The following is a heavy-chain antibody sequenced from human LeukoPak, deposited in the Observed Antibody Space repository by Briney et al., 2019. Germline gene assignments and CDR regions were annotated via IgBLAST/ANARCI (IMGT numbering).Heavy chain of an antibody. CDR2: IIPIFGTA. CDR1: GGTFSSYA. V-gene: IGHV1-69*05. Sequence: ASVKVSCKASGGTFSSYAISWLRQAPGQGLEWMGGIIPIFGTANYAQKFQGRVTITTDESTSTAYMELSSLRSEDTAVYYCARGAGANWDFDYWGQGTLVTVSS. J-gene: IGHJ4*02. CDR3: ARGAGANWDFDY. D-gene: IGHD7-27*01.